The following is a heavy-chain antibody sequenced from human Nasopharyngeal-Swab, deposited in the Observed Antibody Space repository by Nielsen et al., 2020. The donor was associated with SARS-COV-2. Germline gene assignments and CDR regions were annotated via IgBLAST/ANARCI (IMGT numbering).Heavy chain of an antibody. Sequence: SETLSLTCTVSGYSISSGYYWGWIWQPPGKGLEWIGSIYHSGSTYYNPSLKSRVTISVDTSKNQFSLKLSSVTAADTAVYYCARETQWETPDYWGQGTLVTVSS. CDR3: ARETQWETPDY. CDR1: GYSISSGYY. J-gene: IGHJ4*02. D-gene: IGHD1-26*01. CDR2: IYHSGST. V-gene: IGHV4-38-2*02.